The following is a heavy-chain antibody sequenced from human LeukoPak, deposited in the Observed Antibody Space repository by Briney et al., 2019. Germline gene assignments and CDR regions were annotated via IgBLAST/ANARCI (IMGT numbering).Heavy chain of an antibody. CDR1: GCSISSGGYY. CDR2: LYYSGST. CDR3: ASASSLLYKLDH. Sequence: SETLSLTCTVSGCSISSGGYYWSWIRQQPGKGLEWIGYLYYSGSTYYNPSLKSRVTISVDTSKNQFSLKLSSVTAADTVVYYCASASSLLYKLDHWGQGTLVTVSS. D-gene: IGHD6-13*01. V-gene: IGHV4-31*03. J-gene: IGHJ4*02.